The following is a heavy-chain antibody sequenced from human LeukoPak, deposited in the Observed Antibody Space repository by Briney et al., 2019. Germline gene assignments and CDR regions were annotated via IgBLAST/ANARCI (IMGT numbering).Heavy chain of an antibody. Sequence: PGGSLRLSCVPSGFIFTNYAMHWVRQTPGKGLEWVASILYDGSKKYYADSVKGRFSIYRDNSNYTLYLSMNSLRTEDTDLYYCANFEGSSQAFHLWGQGTLVTVSS. CDR2: ILYDGSKK. D-gene: IGHD3-9*01. V-gene: IGHV3-30*18. CDR1: GFIFTNYA. J-gene: IGHJ3*01. CDR3: ANFEGSSQAFHL.